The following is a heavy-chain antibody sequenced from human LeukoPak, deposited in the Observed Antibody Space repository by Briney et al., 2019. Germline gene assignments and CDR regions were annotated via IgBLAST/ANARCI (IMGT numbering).Heavy chain of an antibody. CDR1: GFTFDDYG. J-gene: IGHJ4*02. V-gene: IGHV3-20*04. CDR2: INWNGGST. CDR3: ARLVGGFFNNYFDY. D-gene: IGHD2-15*01. Sequence: PGGSLRLSCAASGFTFDDYGMSWVRQAPGKGLEWVSGINWNGGSTGYADSVKGRFTISRDNAKNSLYLQMNSLRAEDTAVYYCARLVGGFFNNYFDYWGQGTLVTVSS.